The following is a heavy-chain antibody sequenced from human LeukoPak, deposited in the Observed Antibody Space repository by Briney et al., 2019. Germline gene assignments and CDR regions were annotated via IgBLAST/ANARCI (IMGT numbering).Heavy chain of an antibody. J-gene: IGHJ4*02. D-gene: IGHD6-13*01. CDR3: ASLRYSSSDFDY. Sequence: GGSLRLSCAASGFTFSGYYMSWIRQAPGKGLEWVSYISSSGSTIYYADSVKGRFTISRDNAKNSLYLQMNSLRAEDTAVYYCASLRYSSSDFDYWGQGTLVTVSS. CDR2: ISSSGSTI. V-gene: IGHV3-11*01. CDR1: GFTFSGYY.